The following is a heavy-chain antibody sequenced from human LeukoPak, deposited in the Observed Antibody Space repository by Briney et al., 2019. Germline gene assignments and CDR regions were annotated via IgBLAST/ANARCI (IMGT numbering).Heavy chain of an antibody. CDR3: ARDIEYSSSSIYYGMDV. D-gene: IGHD6-6*01. CDR2: IWSVGGAE. J-gene: IGHJ6*02. CDR1: GFPFSSYG. Sequence: PGGSLRLSCVASGFPFSSYGMHWVRQAPGKGLEWVAVIWSVGGAEYYADSVKGRFTISRDNSKNTLYLQMNSLRAEDTAVYYCARDIEYSSSSIYYGMDVWGQGTTVTVSS. V-gene: IGHV3-33*01.